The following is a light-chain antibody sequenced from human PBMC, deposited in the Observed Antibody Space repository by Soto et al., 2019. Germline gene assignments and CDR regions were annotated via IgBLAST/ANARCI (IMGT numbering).Light chain of an antibody. J-gene: IGLJ1*01. CDR3: CSYAGSNTYV. CDR2: EGT. CDR1: SSDVGIYNL. V-gene: IGLV2-23*01. Sequence: QSALTQPASVSGSPGQSITISCTGTSSDVGIYNLVSWYQQHPGKAPKLMIYEGTRRPSGVSHRFSGSKSGNTASLTISGLQAEDEADYYCCSYAGSNTYVFGTGTKLTFL.